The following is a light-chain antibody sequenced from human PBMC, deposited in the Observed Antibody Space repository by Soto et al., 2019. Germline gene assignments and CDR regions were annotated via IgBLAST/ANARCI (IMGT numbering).Light chain of an antibody. CDR2: DAY. CDR3: QQRHMWPIT. J-gene: IGKJ5*01. Sequence: EIVMTQSPATLSLSPGERATLSFMASQTVRSNLAWYQQKPGQAPRLLIYDAYNRATGIPPRFSGSGSGTDFTLTISSLEPEDSAVYYCQQRHMWPITFGQGTRLEIK. CDR1: QTVRSN. V-gene: IGKV3-11*01.